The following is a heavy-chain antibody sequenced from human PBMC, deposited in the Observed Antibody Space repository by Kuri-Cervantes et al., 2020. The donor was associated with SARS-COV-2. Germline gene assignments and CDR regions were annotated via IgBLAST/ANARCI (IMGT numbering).Heavy chain of an antibody. CDR2: INPSGDST. V-gene: IGHV1-46*01. CDR3: ARVEYSSGWYVDY. Sequence: ASVKVSCKASGYTFTSYYMHWVRQAPGQGLEWMGIINPSGDSTSYAQKFQGRVTMTTDTSTSTAYMELRSLRSDDTAVYYCARVEYSSGWYVDYWGQGTLVTVSS. D-gene: IGHD6-19*01. J-gene: IGHJ4*02. CDR1: GYTFTSYY.